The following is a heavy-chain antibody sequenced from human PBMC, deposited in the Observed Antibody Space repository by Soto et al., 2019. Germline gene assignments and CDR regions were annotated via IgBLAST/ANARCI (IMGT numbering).Heavy chain of an antibody. Sequence: ASVKVSCKASGYTFINYYIHWVRQAPGQGLEWMGWISAYNGNTNYAQKLQGRVTMTTDTSTSTAYMELRSLRSDDTAVYYCARDQPREQWLVQHATPIDIWGQGTMVTVSS. V-gene: IGHV1-18*01. D-gene: IGHD6-19*01. CDR3: ARDQPREQWLVQHATPIDI. CDR2: ISAYNGNT. CDR1: GYTFINYY. J-gene: IGHJ3*02.